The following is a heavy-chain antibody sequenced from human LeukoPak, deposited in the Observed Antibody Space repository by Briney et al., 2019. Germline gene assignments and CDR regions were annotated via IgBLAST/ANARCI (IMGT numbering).Heavy chain of an antibody. CDR3: VRGSSGTVVRGVSWAWFDP. J-gene: IGHJ5*02. CDR1: GSTLSTYW. D-gene: IGHD3-10*01. CDR2: IKPDGSGK. V-gene: IGHV3-7*03. Sequence: PGGSLRLSCVASGSTLSTYWMTWVRQAPGKGLEWVANIKPDGSGKYFVDSVRGRFTISRDNIKNSLYLQMNSLRAEDTAVYYCVRGSSGTVVRGVSWAWFDPWGQGTLVTVSS.